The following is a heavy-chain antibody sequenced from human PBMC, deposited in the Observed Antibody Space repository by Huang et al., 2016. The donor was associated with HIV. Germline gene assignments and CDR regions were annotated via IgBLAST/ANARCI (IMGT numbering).Heavy chain of an antibody. V-gene: IGHV1-69*13. CDR1: GGTFSSYA. D-gene: IGHD3-22*01. Sequence: QVQLVQSGAEVKKPGSSVKVSCKASGGTFSSYAISWVRQAPGQGLEWRGGIIPIFGTSNYAHKFQGRVTITADESTSTAYMELSSLRSEDTAVYYCARARGYYDSSVSYYFDYWGQGTLVTVSS. CDR3: ARARGYYDSSVSYYFDY. J-gene: IGHJ4*02. CDR2: IIPIFGTS.